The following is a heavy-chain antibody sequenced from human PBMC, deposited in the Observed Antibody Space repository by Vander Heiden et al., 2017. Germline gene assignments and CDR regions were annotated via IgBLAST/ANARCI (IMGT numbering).Heavy chain of an antibody. J-gene: IGHJ4*02. CDR1: GSPFSSYA. CDR2: ISGSGGST. Sequence: EVQLLESGGGLVQPAGSLRLPCSACGSPFSSYAMGWVRQAPGKGLEWVSAISGSGGSTYYADSVKGRFTISRDNSKNTLYLQMNSLRAEDTAVYYCAKLLCTNGGCYRGYYFDYWGQGTLVTVSS. V-gene: IGHV3-23*01. D-gene: IGHD2-8*01. CDR3: AKLLCTNGGCYRGYYFDY.